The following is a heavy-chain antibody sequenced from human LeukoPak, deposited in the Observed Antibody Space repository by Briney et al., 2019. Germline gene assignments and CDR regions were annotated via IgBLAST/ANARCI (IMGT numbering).Heavy chain of an antibody. CDR3: ATQQGPTTVTKFDFDY. CDR2: FDPEDGET. CDR1: GYTLTELS. V-gene: IGHV1-24*01. J-gene: IGHJ4*02. D-gene: IGHD4-17*01. Sequence: AASVKVSCKVSGYTLTELSMHWVRPAPGKGLEWMGGFDPEDGETIYAQKFQGRVTMTEDTSTDTAYMKLSSLRSEDTAVYYCATQQGPTTVTKFDFDYWGQGTPVTVSS.